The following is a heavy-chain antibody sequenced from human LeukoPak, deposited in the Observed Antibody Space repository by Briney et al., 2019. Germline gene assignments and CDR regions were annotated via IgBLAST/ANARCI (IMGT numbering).Heavy chain of an antibody. V-gene: IGHV3-15*01. CDR1: GFTFSSYG. Sequence: GGSLRLSCAASGFTFSSYGMHWVRQAPGKGLEWVGRIKSKTDGGTTDYAAPVKGRFTISRDDSKNTLYLQMNSLKTEDTAVYYCTTPIAAAGNYYYYGMDVWGQGTTVTVSS. CDR3: TTPIAAAGNYYYYGMDV. D-gene: IGHD6-13*01. J-gene: IGHJ6*02. CDR2: IKSKTDGGTT.